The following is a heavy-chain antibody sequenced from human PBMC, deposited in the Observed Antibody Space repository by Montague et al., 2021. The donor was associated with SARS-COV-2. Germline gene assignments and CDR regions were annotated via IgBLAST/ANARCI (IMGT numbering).Heavy chain of an antibody. J-gene: IGHJ4*02. CDR3: ATLPSSITIFGVVQGYYFDD. CDR1: GGSISSNS. CDR2: IYYSGST. V-gene: IGHV4-59*08. D-gene: IGHD3-3*01. Sequence: SETLSLTCTVSGGSISSNSWSWIRQPPAKGLERSGYIYYSGSTNYNPSPKSRVTISVDTSKNKHSLKLSSVTAADTAVYYCATLPSSITIFGVVQGYYFDDWGQGTLVTVSS.